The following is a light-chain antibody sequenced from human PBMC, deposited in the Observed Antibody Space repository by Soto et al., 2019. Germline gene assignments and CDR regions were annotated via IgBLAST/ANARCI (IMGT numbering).Light chain of an antibody. V-gene: IGKV3-20*01. J-gene: IGKJ4*01. Sequence: IGLTQSPATLSLSPGERATLSCRASQSVSSYFAWYQQKPGRAPRLLIYDASSRATGIPDRFSGGGSGTDFTLTISSLEPEDFAVYYCQQFSSYPLTFGGGTKVDIK. CDR3: QQFSSYPLT. CDR1: QSVSSY. CDR2: DAS.